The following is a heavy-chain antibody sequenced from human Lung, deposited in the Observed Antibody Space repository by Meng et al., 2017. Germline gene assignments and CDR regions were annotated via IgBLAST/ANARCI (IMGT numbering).Heavy chain of an antibody. CDR2: IHYSGST. CDR1: GGSISSGTYY. D-gene: IGHD3-22*01. Sequence: QVQQQESGPGLVKPSQTLSLTCTVSGGSISSGTYYWGWIRQLPGKGLEWIAYIHYSGSTYYSPSLKSRVTISVDTSKNQLSLKLSSMTAADTAVYYCARYVFDSSSLYSNWFDPWGQGTLVTVSS. J-gene: IGHJ5*02. V-gene: IGHV4-31*03. CDR3: ARYVFDSSSLYSNWFDP.